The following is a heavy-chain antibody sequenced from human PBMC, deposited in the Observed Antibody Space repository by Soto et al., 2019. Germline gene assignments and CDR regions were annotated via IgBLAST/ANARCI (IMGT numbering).Heavy chain of an antibody. CDR2: IIPIFGTA. Sequence: SVKVSCKASGGTFSSYAISWVRQAPGQGLEWMGGIIPIFGTANYAQKFQGRVTITADESTSTAYMELSSLRSDDTAVYYCAGIKPYGDYLSYYYYGMDVWGQGTTVTVSS. CDR1: GGTFSSYA. J-gene: IGHJ6*02. CDR3: AGIKPYGDYLSYYYYGMDV. D-gene: IGHD4-17*01. V-gene: IGHV1-69*13.